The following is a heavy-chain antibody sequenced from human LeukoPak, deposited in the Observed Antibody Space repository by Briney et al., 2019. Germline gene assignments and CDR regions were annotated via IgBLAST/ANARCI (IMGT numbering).Heavy chain of an antibody. CDR3: ARDRGYSYGYKHYYYGMDV. CDR2: IYYSGST. V-gene: IGHV4-59*01. J-gene: IGHJ6*02. CDR1: GGSISSYY. Sequence: SETLSLTCTVSGGSISSYYWSWIRRPPGKGLEWIGYIYYSGSTNYNPSLKSRVTISVDTSKNQFSLKLSSVTAADTAVYYCARDRGYSYGYKHYYYGMDVWGQGTTVTVSS. D-gene: IGHD5-18*01.